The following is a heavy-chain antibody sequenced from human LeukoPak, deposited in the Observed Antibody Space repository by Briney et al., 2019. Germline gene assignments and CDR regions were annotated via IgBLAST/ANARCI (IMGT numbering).Heavy chain of an antibody. V-gene: IGHV4-61*02. Sequence: SETLSLTCTVSGASITSAGYSWGWIRQPAGKGLEWIGRIYSSGSSNSNPSLKSRVTISVDTSKNQFSLKLSSVTAADTAVYYCARGYCTSISFSENRYYFDSWGQGTLVTVSS. CDR3: ARGYCTSISFSENRYYFDS. J-gene: IGHJ4*02. CDR2: IYSSGSS. CDR1: GASITSAGYS. D-gene: IGHD2-2*01.